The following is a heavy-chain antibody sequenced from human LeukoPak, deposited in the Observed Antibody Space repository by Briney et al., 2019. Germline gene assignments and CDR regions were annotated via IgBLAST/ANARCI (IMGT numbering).Heavy chain of an antibody. J-gene: IGHJ4*02. CDR3: VRDLDEDSGGTHFDF. CDR1: GLTFNNVW. V-gene: IGHV3-11*01. CDR2: ISNSGSTI. Sequence: GGSLRLSCVVSGLTFNNVWMNWVRQIPGKGLEWVSYISNSGSTIYYADSVKGRFTISRDNAKNSLYLQMNSLRAEDTAMYYCVRDLDEDSGGTHFDFWGQGTLVTVSS. D-gene: IGHD3-10*01.